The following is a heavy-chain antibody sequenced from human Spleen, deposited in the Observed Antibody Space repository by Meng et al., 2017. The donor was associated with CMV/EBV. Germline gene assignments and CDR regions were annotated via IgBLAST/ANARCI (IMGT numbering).Heavy chain of an antibody. CDR2: ISDSGGST. Sequence: GESLKISCAASGFTFSSYAMSWVRQAPGKGLEWVSAISDSGGSTYYADSVKGRFTISRDNSKNTLYLQMNSRRAEDTAVYYCAKGDSSGWSYYYYGRDVWGQGTTVTVSS. CDR1: GFTFSSYA. CDR3: AKGDSSGWSYYYYGRDV. V-gene: IGHV3-23*01. J-gene: IGHJ6*02. D-gene: IGHD6-19*01.